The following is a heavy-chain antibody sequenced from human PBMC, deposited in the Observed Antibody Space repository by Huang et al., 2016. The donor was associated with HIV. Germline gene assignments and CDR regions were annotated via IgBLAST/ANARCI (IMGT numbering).Heavy chain of an antibody. D-gene: IGHD3-10*01. CDR2: SSWNSGSI. V-gene: IGHV3-9*01. CDR1: GFTFDDYA. CDR3: ARRGVMVRGAHFDY. J-gene: IGHJ4*02. Sequence: EVQLVESGGGLVQPGRSLRLSCAASGFTFDDYAMHWVRQGTGKGLEWVSGSSWNSGSIGYADSVKGRFTISRDNAKNSLYLQMNSLRAEDTALYYCARRGVMVRGAHFDYWGLGTLVTVSS.